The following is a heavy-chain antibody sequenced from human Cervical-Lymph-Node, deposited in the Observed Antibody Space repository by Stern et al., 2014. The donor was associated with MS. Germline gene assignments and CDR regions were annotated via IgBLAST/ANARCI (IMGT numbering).Heavy chain of an antibody. CDR1: VFTFSSYA. D-gene: IGHD5-12*01. CDR2: ISGSGGTT. V-gene: IGHV3-23*04. J-gene: IGHJ6*02. Sequence: EVQMVESGGGLVQPGGFLRLSCAGSVFTFSSYAMSWVRQAPGKGLEWVSGISGSGGTTYHADSVEGRFTISRDNSKNTLYLHINSLRTDDTAVYYCAKQVAGSAMDVWGQGTTVTVSS. CDR3: AKQVAGSAMDV.